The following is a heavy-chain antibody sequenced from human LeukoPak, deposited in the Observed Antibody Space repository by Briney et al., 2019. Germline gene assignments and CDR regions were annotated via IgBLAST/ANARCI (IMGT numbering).Heavy chain of an antibody. CDR2: INHSGST. V-gene: IGHV4-34*01. D-gene: IGHD2-15*01. Sequence: ALETLSLTCAVYGGSFSGYYWSWIRQPPGKGLEWIGEINHSGSTNYNPSLKSRVTISVDTSKNQFSLKLSTVTAADTAVYYCARGVVKALAYWGQGTLVTVSS. CDR3: ARGVVKALAY. CDR1: GGSFSGYY. J-gene: IGHJ4*02.